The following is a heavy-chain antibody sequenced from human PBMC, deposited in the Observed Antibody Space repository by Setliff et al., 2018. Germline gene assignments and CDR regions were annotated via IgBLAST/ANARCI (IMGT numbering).Heavy chain of an antibody. J-gene: IGHJ6*03. CDR1: GASISSGTYY. Sequence: PSETLSLTCTVSGASISSGTYYWGWIRQPPGKGLEWIGRIHYLGTTYSNASLASRLTMSVDTSKNQFSLRLTSVTAADTAVYYCARGAPQRSSFDSRYMDVWDKGATVTVSS. CDR2: IHYLGTT. V-gene: IGHV4-39*01. D-gene: IGHD1-1*01. CDR3: ARGAPQRSSFDSRYMDV.